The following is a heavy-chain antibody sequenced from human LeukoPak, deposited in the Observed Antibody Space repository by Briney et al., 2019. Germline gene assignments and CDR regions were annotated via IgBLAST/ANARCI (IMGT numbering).Heavy chain of an antibody. D-gene: IGHD2-2*01. J-gene: IGHJ4*02. CDR1: GYTFTCYY. V-gene: IGHV1-2*02. Sequence: ASVKVSCKASGYTFTCYYMHWVRQAPGQGLEWMGWINPNSGGTNYAQEFQGRVTMTRDTSISTAYMELSRLRSDDTAVYYCARDPPIVVVPAAPEYYFDYWGQGTLVTVSS. CDR3: ARDPPIVVVPAAPEYYFDY. CDR2: INPNSGGT.